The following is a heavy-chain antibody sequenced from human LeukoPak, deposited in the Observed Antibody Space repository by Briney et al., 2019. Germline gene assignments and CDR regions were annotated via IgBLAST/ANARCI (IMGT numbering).Heavy chain of an antibody. Sequence: VKVSCKTSGYSENFYGITWVRQVAGQGLEWMGWISAQHGQTEYAPNSQDRVTMTTDTYTNTAYMELRSLRSDDTAVYYCARPNEWLADAFDVWGQGTMVTVSS. CDR1: GYSENFYG. CDR3: ARPNEWLADAFDV. D-gene: IGHD3-3*01. CDR2: ISAQHGQT. V-gene: IGHV1-18*01. J-gene: IGHJ3*01.